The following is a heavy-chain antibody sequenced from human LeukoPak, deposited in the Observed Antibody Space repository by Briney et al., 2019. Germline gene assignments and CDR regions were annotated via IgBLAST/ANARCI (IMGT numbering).Heavy chain of an antibody. Sequence: LSGGSLRLSCAASGFTFGSYDMSWVRQAPGKGLEWVSAISGSGGSTYYADSVKGRFTISRDNSKNTLYLQMNSLRAEDTALYYCAKDGSGTYPSWGRDFDYWGQGTLVTVSS. V-gene: IGHV3-23*01. D-gene: IGHD1-26*01. CDR2: ISGSGGST. CDR3: AKDGSGTYPSWGRDFDY. J-gene: IGHJ4*02. CDR1: GFTFGSYD.